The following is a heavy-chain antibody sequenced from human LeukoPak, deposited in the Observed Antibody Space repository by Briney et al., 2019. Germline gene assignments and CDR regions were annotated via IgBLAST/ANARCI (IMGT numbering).Heavy chain of an antibody. CDR1: GGSISSYY. D-gene: IGHD3-16*02. J-gene: IGHJ4*02. Sequence: PSETLSLTCTVSGGSISSYYWSWIRQPPGKGLEWIGYIYYSGSTNYNPSLKSRVTISVDTSKNQFSLKLSSVTAADTAVYYCARGVYDYVWGSYRQGYYFDYWGQGTLVTVSS. V-gene: IGHV4-59*12. CDR3: ARGVYDYVWGSYRQGYYFDY. CDR2: IYYSGST.